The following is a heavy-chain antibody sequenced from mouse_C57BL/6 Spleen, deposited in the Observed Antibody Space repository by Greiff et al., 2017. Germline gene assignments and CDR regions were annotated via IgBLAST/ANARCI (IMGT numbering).Heavy chain of an antibody. CDR2: IDPSDSYT. V-gene: IGHV1-69*01. D-gene: IGHD3-2*02. CDR3: ASSVYSSGYDAMDY. CDR1: GYTFTSYW. Sequence: QVQLQQPGAELVMPGASVKLSCKASGYTFTSYWMHWVKQRPGQGLEWIGEIDPSDSYTNYNQKFKGKSTLTVDKSSSTAYMQLSSRTSADSAVSYCASSVYSSGYDAMDYWGQGTSVTVSS. J-gene: IGHJ4*01.